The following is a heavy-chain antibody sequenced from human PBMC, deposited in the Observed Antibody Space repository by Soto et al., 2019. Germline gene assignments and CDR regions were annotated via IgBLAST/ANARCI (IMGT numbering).Heavy chain of an antibody. J-gene: IGHJ4*02. CDR3: AILKPPGYGDYVFDY. CDR1: GFTFSSYS. D-gene: IGHD4-17*01. Sequence: EVQLVESGGGLVKPGGSLRLSCAASGFTFSSYSMNWVRQAPGKGLEWVSSISSSSSYIYYADSVKGRFTISRDNAKNSLYLQMNSLRAEDTAVYYCAILKPPGYGDYVFDYWGQGTLVTVSS. V-gene: IGHV3-21*01. CDR2: ISSSSSYI.